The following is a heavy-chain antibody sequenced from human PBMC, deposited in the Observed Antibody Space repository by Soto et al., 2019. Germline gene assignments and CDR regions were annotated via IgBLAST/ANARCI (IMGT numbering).Heavy chain of an antibody. Sequence: SETLSLTCTVSGGSISSYYWSWIRQPPGKGLEWIGYIYYSGSTNYNPSLKSRVTISVDTSKNQFSLKLSSVTAADTAVYDCARDDPTANWVDPWGQGTLVTV. CDR2: IYYSGST. D-gene: IGHD4-17*01. J-gene: IGHJ5*02. V-gene: IGHV4-59*01. CDR3: ARDDPTANWVDP. CDR1: GGSISSYY.